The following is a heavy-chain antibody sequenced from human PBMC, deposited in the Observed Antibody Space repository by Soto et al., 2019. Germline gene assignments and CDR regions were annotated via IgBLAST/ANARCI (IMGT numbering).Heavy chain of an antibody. J-gene: IGHJ4*02. CDR1: GGSISTYY. V-gene: IGHV4-59*01. Sequence: PSETLSLTCTVSGGSISTYYWSWIRQPPGKGLEWIGYIYYSGSTNYNPSLKSRVTISLDTSKNQFSLKLSSVTAADTAVYYCARDRSDYSLDYWGQGTLVTVSS. CDR3: ARDRSDYSLDY. D-gene: IGHD4-4*01. CDR2: IYYSGST.